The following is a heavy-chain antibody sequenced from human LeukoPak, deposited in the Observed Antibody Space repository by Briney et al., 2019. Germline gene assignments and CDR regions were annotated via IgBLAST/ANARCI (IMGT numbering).Heavy chain of an antibody. D-gene: IGHD1-1*01. CDR1: GYSFISYW. J-gene: IGHJ4*02. V-gene: IGHV5-51*01. CDR2: IYPGDSNT. CDR3: ARLFNPNWNLDY. Sequence: GEALKISCKGSGYSFISYWIGWARQMTGKGLEWRGIIYPGDSNTRYSPSVQGQVTISAHKSISTAYLQWSSLKASDTAMYYCARLFNPNWNLDYWGQGTLVTVSS.